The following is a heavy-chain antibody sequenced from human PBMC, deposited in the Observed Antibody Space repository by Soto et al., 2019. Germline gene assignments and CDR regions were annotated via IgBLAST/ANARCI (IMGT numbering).Heavy chain of an antibody. J-gene: IGHJ4*02. CDR3: ASSSGYRIFDC. V-gene: IGHV2-5*02. CDR1: GFSLTTSGVG. D-gene: IGHD3-22*01. CDR2: IFWDDDK. Sequence: QITLKESGPTLVKPTQTLTLTCNFSGFSLTTSGVGVGWIRQPPGKALEWLALIFWDDDKRYSPSLKSRLTITKDTTKNQVVLTMTYMDPVDTATYYCASSSGYRIFDCWGQGTLVTVSS.